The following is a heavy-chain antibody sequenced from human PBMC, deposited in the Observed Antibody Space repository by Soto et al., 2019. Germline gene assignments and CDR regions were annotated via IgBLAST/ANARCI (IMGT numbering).Heavy chain of an antibody. CDR3: ARRNHYSNYYYYYGMDV. Sequence: PGESLKISCKGSGYSFTSYWIGWVRQMPGKGLEWMGIIYPGDSDTRYSPSFQGQVTISADKSISTAYLQWSSLKASDTAMYYCARRNHYSNYYYYYGMDVWGQGTTVTVSS. CDR1: GYSFTSYW. V-gene: IGHV5-51*01. D-gene: IGHD4-4*01. CDR2: IYPGDSDT. J-gene: IGHJ6*02.